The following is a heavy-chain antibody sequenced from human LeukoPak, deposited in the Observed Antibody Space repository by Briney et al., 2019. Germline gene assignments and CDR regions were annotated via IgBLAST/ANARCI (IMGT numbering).Heavy chain of an antibody. V-gene: IGHV4-39*01. Sequence: SETLSLTCTVSGGSISSSSYYSGWIRQPPGKGLEGPESIYYSGSTYYNPYLKSLVTISVDTSKNQFCLTLSSVTAADTAVHYCARHYVTAVAGTDAFDIWGQGTMVTVSS. J-gene: IGHJ3*02. CDR1: GGSISSSSYY. D-gene: IGHD6-19*01. CDR3: ARHYVTAVAGTDAFDI. CDR2: IYYSGST.